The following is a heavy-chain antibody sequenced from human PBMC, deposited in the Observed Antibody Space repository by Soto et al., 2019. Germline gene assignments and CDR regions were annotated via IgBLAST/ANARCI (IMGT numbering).Heavy chain of an antibody. CDR3: AREFNTGYGEY. CDR1: GYSISGGYY. Sequence: PSETLSLTCAVSGYSISGGYYWGWIRQSPGKGLEWIGSIYHSGNTYYNPSLKSRVTISVDTSKNQFSLKLNSVTAADTAVHYCAREFNTGYGEYWGQGALVTVSS. J-gene: IGHJ4*02. D-gene: IGHD5-12*01. CDR2: IYHSGNT. V-gene: IGHV4-38-2*02.